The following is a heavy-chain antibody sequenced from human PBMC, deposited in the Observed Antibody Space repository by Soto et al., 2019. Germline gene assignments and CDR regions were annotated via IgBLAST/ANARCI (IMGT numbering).Heavy chain of an antibody. J-gene: IGHJ4*02. CDR2: MNPNSGNT. CDR3: ASAGYCSGGSCRPIDY. Sequence: QVQLVQSGAEVKKPGASVKVSCKASGYTFTSYDINWVRQATGQGLEWMGWMNPNSGNTGYAQKFQGRVTMTRNTSISTGDMELSSLRSEDTAVYYCASAGYCSGGSCRPIDYWGQGTLVTVSS. V-gene: IGHV1-8*01. D-gene: IGHD2-15*01. CDR1: GYTFTSYD.